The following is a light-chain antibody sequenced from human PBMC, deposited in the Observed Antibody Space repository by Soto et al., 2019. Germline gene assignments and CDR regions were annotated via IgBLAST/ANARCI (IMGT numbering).Light chain of an antibody. CDR2: GNS. J-gene: IGLJ3*02. V-gene: IGLV1-40*01. Sequence: QSVLTQPPSVSGAPGQRVTISCTGSSSNIGAGYDVHWYQQLPGTAPKLLIYGNSNRPSGVPDRFSGSKSGTSASLAITGLQPEDEADYYCQSYDSSLSGWVFGGGTQLTVL. CDR1: SSNIGAGYD. CDR3: QSYDSSLSGWV.